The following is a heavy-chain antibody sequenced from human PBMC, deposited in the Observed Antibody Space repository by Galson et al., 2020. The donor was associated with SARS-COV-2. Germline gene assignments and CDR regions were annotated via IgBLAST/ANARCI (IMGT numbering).Heavy chain of an antibody. Sequence: ALHGESLKISCAVSGFTFSNHWMYWVRQAPGKGLVWVSRIYSEGSSTSYADSVKDRFTISGDNAKNTLYLQMNSLRAEDTAVYYCARGDMGNDYFDYWGQGTLVTVSS. D-gene: IGHD7-27*01. CDR3: ARGDMGNDYFDY. J-gene: IGHJ4*02. CDR1: GFTFSNHW. CDR2: IYSEGSST. V-gene: IGHV3-74*01.